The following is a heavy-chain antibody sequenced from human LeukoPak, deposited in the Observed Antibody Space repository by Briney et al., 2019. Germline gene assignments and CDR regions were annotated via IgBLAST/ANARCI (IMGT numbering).Heavy chain of an antibody. CDR2: INPNSGGT. J-gene: IGHJ4*02. Sequence: GASVKVSCKASGYTFTGYYMHWVRQAPGQGLEWMGWINPNSGGTNYAQKFQGRVTMTRDTSITTAYMELSRLRSDDTAVYYCARDQVQDITPVFDYWGQGTLVTVSS. CDR3: ARDQVQDITPVFDY. V-gene: IGHV1-2*02. D-gene: IGHD2-15*01. CDR1: GYTFTGYY.